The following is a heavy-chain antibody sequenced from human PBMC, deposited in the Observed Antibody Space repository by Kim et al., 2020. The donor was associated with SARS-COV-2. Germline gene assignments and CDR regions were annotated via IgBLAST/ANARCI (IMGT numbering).Heavy chain of an antibody. CDR1: GYTFTGYY. J-gene: IGHJ3*01. CDR2: INPESGDS. CDR3: ARGSYHDGLDF. D-gene: IGHD3-16*02. V-gene: IGHV1-2*05. Sequence: ASVKVSCKASGYTFTGYYIHWVRLGPGRGLEWMGRINPESGDSIYAQKFRDRVSMTRDTSIITAYMELSSLGPDDIGVYYCARGSYHDGLDFWGQGTMVTVSS.